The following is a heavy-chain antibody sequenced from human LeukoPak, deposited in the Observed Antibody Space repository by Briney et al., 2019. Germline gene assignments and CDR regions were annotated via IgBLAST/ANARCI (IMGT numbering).Heavy chain of an antibody. J-gene: IGHJ4*02. CDR2: IYYSGST. D-gene: IGHD3-10*01. V-gene: IGHV4-59*01. CDR1: GGSISSYY. CDR3: ARVTSTMVRGVIIKYFDY. Sequence: SETLSLTCTVSGGSISSYYWSWIRQPPGKGLEWIGYIYYSGSTNYNPSLKSRVTISVDTSKNQFSLKLSSVTAADTAVYYCARVTSTMVRGVIIKYFDYWGQGTLVTVSS.